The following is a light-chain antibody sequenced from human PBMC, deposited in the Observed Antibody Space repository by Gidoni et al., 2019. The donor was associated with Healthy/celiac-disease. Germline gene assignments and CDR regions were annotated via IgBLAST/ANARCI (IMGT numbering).Light chain of an antibody. V-gene: IGKV1-33*01. CDR2: DAT. CDR1: QDISNY. Sequence: DIQMTQSPYSLSASVGDRVTITCQASQDISNYLNWYQQKPGKAPKLLIYDATNLETGVPSRFSGSGSGTDFTFTISSLQPEDIATYYCQQYDNLPMCSFGQGTKLEIK. J-gene: IGKJ2*04. CDR3: QQYDNLPMCS.